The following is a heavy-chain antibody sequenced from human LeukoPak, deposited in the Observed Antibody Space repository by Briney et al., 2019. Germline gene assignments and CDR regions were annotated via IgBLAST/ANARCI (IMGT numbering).Heavy chain of an antibody. D-gene: IGHD2-15*01. J-gene: IGHJ6*03. CDR2: ISSSSSTI. Sequence: GGSLRLSCAASGFTFSNYSMNWVRQAPGKGLEWVSYISSSSSTIYYADSVKGRFTISRDNSKNTLYLQMNSLRAEDTAVYYCARVGGSGNYYYYYMDVWGKGTTVTVSS. CDR1: GFTFSNYS. V-gene: IGHV3-48*01. CDR3: ARVGGSGNYYYYYMDV.